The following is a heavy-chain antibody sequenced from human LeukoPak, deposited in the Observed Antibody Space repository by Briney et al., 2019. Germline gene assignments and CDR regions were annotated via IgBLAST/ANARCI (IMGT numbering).Heavy chain of an antibody. CDR1: GGSFSGYY. J-gene: IGHJ5*02. D-gene: IGHD4-17*01. V-gene: IGHV4-31*11. CDR3: ARESGGYGDYHH. Sequence: SETLSLTCAVYGGSFSGYYWSRIRQHPGKGLEWIGYIYYSGSTYYNPSLKSRVTISVDTSKNQFSLELSSVTAADTAVYYCARESGGYGDYHHWGLGTLVTVSS. CDR2: IYYSGST.